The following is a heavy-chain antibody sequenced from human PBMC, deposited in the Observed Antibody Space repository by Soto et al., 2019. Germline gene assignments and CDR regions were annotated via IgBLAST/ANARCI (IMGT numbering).Heavy chain of an antibody. J-gene: IGHJ3*02. CDR1: GYTFTSYY. CDR2: INPSGGST. Sequence: ASVKVSCKASGYTFTSYYMHWVRQAPGQGLEWMGIINPSGGSTSYAQKFQGRVTMTRDTSTSTVYMELSSLRSEDTAVYYCARGGEGWFGEFGIDAFDIWGQGTMVTVSS. D-gene: IGHD3-10*01. V-gene: IGHV1-46*01. CDR3: ARGGEGWFGEFGIDAFDI.